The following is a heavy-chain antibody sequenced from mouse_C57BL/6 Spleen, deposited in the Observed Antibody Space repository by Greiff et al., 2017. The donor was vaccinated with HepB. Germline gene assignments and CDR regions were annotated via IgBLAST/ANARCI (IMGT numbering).Heavy chain of an antibody. CDR1: GFNIKDDY. CDR3: TTGPTHAMDY. D-gene: IGHD2-10*01. CDR2: IDPENGDT. V-gene: IGHV14-4*01. Sequence: EVQLQQSGAELVRPGASVKLSCTASGFNIKDDYMHWVKQRPEQGLEWIGWIDPENGDTEYASKFQGKATITADPSSNTAYLQLSSLTSEDPAVYYCTTGPTHAMDYWGQGTSVTVSS. J-gene: IGHJ4*01.